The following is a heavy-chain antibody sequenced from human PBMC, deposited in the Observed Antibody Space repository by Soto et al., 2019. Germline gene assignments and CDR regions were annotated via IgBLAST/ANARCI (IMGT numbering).Heavy chain of an antibody. D-gene: IGHD6-19*01. V-gene: IGHV1-2*02. CDR2: INPIIGVA. Sequence: ASVKVSCKASGYTFTGYYMHWVRQAPGQGLEWMGRINPIIGVANYAQKFQGRVTITTDKSTSTAYMELSSLRSEDTAVYYCARQGAVAGFPYAFDIWGQGTMVTVSS. J-gene: IGHJ3*02. CDR1: GYTFTGYY. CDR3: ARQGAVAGFPYAFDI.